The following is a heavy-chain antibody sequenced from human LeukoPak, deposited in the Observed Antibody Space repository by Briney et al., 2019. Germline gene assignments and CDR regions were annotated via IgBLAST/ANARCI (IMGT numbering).Heavy chain of an antibody. CDR1: GFTFSSYA. D-gene: IGHD3-10*01. Sequence: GGSLRLSCAASGFTFSSYAMSWVRQAPGKGLEWVSAISGSGGSTYYADSVKGRFTISRDNSKNTLYLQMNSLRAEDTAVYYCARVDYGSGSYHPRTDYWGQGTLVTVSS. V-gene: IGHV3-23*01. CDR2: ISGSGGST. CDR3: ARVDYGSGSYHPRTDY. J-gene: IGHJ4*02.